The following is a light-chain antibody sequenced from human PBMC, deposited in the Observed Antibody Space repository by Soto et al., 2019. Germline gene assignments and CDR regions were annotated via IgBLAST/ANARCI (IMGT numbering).Light chain of an antibody. CDR1: ESVHSN. CDR3: QHYSNWPPT. J-gene: IGKJ3*01. V-gene: IGKV3-15*01. CDR2: YAS. Sequence: EMVMTQSPATLSVSPGERVTLSCRASESVHSNLAWYQQKPGQGPSLLIYYASTRVIGVPDRFSGSGSGTEFTLTISSLQSEDFGVYYCQHYSNWPPTFGPGTKVEIK.